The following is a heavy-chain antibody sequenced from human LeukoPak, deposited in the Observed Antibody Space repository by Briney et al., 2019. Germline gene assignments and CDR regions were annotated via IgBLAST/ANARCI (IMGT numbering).Heavy chain of an antibody. CDR3: ARCRSGYYGSGSKRFDY. CDR1: GYTFTSYD. CDR2: MNPNSGNT. D-gene: IGHD3-10*01. Sequence: ASVKVSCKASGYTFTSYDINWVRQATGQGLEWMGWMNPNSGNTGYAQKFQGRVTITRNASISTAYMELSSLRSEDTAVYYCARCRSGYYGSGSKRFDYWGQGTLVTVSS. V-gene: IGHV1-8*03. J-gene: IGHJ4*02.